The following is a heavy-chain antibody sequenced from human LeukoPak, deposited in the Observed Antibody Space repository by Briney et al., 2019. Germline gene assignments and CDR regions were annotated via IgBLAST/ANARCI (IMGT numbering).Heavy chain of an antibody. V-gene: IGHV1-2*02. CDR2: IDLNTGDT. Sequence: ASVKVSCKASGYTFIDYWIHWVRQAPGQGLEWMGRIDLNTGDTTSAQKFQGRVTMTRDTSISTVYLDLSGPGSDDTAVYYCARDAPHQRFDYWGQGTLVTVSS. CDR3: ARDAPHQRFDY. CDR1: GYTFIDYW. J-gene: IGHJ4*02.